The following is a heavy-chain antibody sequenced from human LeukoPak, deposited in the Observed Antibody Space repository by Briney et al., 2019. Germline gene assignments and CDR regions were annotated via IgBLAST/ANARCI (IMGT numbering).Heavy chain of an antibody. Sequence: RAGGSLRLSCAASGFTFSSYWMSWVRQAPGKGLEWVANIKQDGSEKYYVDSVKGRFTISRDNAKNSLYLQMNSLRAEDAAVYYCARVDFWSGYYSYYYYMDVWGKGTTVTVSS. J-gene: IGHJ6*03. CDR2: IKQDGSEK. CDR3: ARVDFWSGYYSYYYYMDV. CDR1: GFTFSSYW. D-gene: IGHD3-3*01. V-gene: IGHV3-7*04.